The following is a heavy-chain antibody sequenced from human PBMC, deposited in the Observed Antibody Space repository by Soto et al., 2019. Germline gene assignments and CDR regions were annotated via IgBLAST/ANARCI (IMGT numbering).Heavy chain of an antibody. CDR1: GGSISSSSYY. CDR3: ARPRGGNVFDS. CDR2: IYYSGST. J-gene: IGHJ4*02. D-gene: IGHD1-1*01. V-gene: IGHV4-39*01. Sequence: SETLSLTCTVSGGSISSSSYYWGWIRQPPGKGLEWIGSIYYSGSTYYNPSLKSRVTISVDTSKNQFSLKLSSVTAADTAVYYWARPRGGNVFDSGGRETRVPV.